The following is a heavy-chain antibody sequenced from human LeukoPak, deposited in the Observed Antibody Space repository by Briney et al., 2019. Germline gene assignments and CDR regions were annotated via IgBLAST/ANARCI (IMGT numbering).Heavy chain of an antibody. CDR1: GFTFSSYS. D-gene: IGHD2-8*02. Sequence: GGSLRLSCAASGFTFSSYSMNWVRQAPGKGLEWVSYISSSSSTIYYADSVKGRFTISRDNAKNSLYLQMNSLRAEDTAVYYCARGDNTGFDYWGQGTLVTVSS. CDR2: ISSSSSTI. V-gene: IGHV3-48*01. CDR3: ARGDNTGFDY. J-gene: IGHJ4*02.